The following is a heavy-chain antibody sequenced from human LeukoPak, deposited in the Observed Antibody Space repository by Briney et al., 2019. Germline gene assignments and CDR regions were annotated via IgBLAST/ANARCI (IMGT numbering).Heavy chain of an antibody. J-gene: IGHJ4*02. CDR3: ARDREDTSSGWYFDY. CDR1: GYTFTGYY. CDR2: INPNSGGT. Sequence: GASVKVSCKASGYTFTGYYMHWVRQAPGQGLEWMGWINPNSGGTNYAQKFQGWVTMTRDTSISTAYMELSRLRSDDTAVYYCARDREDTSSGWYFDYWGQGTLVTVSS. D-gene: IGHD6-19*01. V-gene: IGHV1-2*04.